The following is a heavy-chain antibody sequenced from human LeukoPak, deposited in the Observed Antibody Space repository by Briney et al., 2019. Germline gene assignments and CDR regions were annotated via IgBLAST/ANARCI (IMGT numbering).Heavy chain of an antibody. Sequence: ASVKVSCKASGYTFTGYYMHWVRQAPGQGLEWMGWMNPNSGNTGYAQKFQGGVTITRNTSISTAYMELSSLRSEDTAVYYCARGIGHIWGQGTMVTVSS. CDR2: MNPNSGNT. J-gene: IGHJ3*02. D-gene: IGHD1-26*01. V-gene: IGHV1-8*03. CDR3: ARGIGHI. CDR1: GYTFTGYY.